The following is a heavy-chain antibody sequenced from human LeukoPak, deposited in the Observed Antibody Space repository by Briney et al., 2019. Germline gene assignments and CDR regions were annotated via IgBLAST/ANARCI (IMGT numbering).Heavy chain of an antibody. Sequence: GASVTVSCKASGYIFSDYYMHWVRQAPGQGLEGLGWINPKSGAADYAQQFRGRVTMTRDTSINTDYMEMKRVTSDDTAVYCARGAEAETSPLDFWGQGTLVIVS. J-gene: IGHJ4*02. V-gene: IGHV1-2*02. D-gene: IGHD6-13*01. CDR2: INPKSGAA. CDR1: GYIFSDYY. CDR3: ARGAEAETSPLDF.